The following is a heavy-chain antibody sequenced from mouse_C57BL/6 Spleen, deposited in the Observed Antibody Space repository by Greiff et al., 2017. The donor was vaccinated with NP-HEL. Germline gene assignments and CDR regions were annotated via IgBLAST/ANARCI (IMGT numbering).Heavy chain of an antibody. CDR1: GYTFTSYG. Sequence: QVQLQQSGAELARPGASVKLSCKASGYTFTSYGISWVKQRTGQGLEWIGEIYPRSGNTYYNEKFKGKATLTADKSSSTAYMELRSLTSEDSAVYFCAREATVVATEWYFDVWGTGTTVTVSS. J-gene: IGHJ1*03. CDR2: IYPRSGNT. CDR3: AREATVVATEWYFDV. D-gene: IGHD1-1*01. V-gene: IGHV1-81*01.